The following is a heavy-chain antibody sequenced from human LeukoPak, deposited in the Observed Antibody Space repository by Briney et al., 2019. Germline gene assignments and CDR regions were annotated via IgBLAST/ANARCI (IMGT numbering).Heavy chain of an antibody. D-gene: IGHD5-18*01. CDR3: ARALPHRRLMDTTMEQHWFDP. J-gene: IGHJ5*02. Sequence: ASVKVSCKASGYIFTSYYIHWVRQAPGQGLEWMGIINPSGGSTNYAQKFQGRVTVTRDMSTSTVYMELSSLRSEDTAMYYCARALPHRRLMDTTMEQHWFDPWGQGTLVTVSS. CDR2: INPSGGST. V-gene: IGHV1-46*01. CDR1: GYIFTSYY.